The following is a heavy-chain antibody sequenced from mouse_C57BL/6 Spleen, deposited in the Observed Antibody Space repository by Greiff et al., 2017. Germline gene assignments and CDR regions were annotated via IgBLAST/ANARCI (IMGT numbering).Heavy chain of an antibody. CDR3: ARYYYDY. CDR2: IDPSDSYT. J-gene: IGHJ2*01. V-gene: IGHV1-50*01. Sequence: QVQLQQPGAELVKPGASVKLSCKASGYTFTSYWMQWVKQRPGQGLEWIGEIDPSDSYTNYHQKFKGKATLTVDTSSSTAYMQLSSLTSEDSAVYYCARYYYDYWGQGTTLTVSS. CDR1: GYTFTSYW. D-gene: IGHD1-1*01.